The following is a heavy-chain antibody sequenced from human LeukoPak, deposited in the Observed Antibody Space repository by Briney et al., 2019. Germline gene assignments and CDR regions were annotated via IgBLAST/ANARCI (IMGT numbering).Heavy chain of an antibody. CDR1: GGSISSSNW. CDR2: IYHSGST. D-gene: IGHD2-2*01. CDR3: ARDCSSTSCYDAFDI. V-gene: IGHV4-4*02. J-gene: IGHJ3*02. Sequence: PSETLSLTCAVSGGSISSSNWWSWVRQPPGKGLEWIGEIYHSGSTNYNPSLKSRVTISVDKSKNQFSLKLSSVTAADTAVYYCARDCSSTSCYDAFDIWGQGTTVTVSS.